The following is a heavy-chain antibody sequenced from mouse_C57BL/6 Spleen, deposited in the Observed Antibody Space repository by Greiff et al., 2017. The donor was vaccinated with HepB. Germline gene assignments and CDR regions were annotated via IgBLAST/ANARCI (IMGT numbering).Heavy chain of an antibody. CDR3: ASGGYGNYWYFDV. CDR2: INPSNGGT. J-gene: IGHJ1*03. CDR1: GYTFTSYW. V-gene: IGHV1-53*01. D-gene: IGHD2-10*02. Sequence: QVQLKQPGTELVKPGASVKLSCKASGYTFTSYWMHWVKQRPGQGLEWIGNINPSNGGTNYNEKFKSKATLTVDKSSSTAYMQLSSLTSEDSAVYYCASGGYGNYWYFDVWGTGTTVTVSS.